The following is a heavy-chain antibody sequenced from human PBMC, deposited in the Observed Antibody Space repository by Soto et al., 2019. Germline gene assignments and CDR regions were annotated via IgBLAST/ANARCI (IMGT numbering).Heavy chain of an antibody. D-gene: IGHD6-13*01. J-gene: IGHJ5*01. CDR1: GGSISTGVWY. V-gene: IGHV4-31*03. CDR2: IYYRGTT. Sequence: QVQLQESGPGLVKPSQTLSLTCSVSGGSISTGVWYWSWVREHPGKGLEWIGDIYYRGTTAYNPSLVSRVTISRDTSKNQVSLKVNSVTAAYTAVYYCARVSAGGTRWFDSWGQGIRVTVSS. CDR3: ARVSAGGTRWFDS.